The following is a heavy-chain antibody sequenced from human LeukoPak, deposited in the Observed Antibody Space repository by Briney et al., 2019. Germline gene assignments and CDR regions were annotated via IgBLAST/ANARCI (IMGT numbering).Heavy chain of an antibody. CDR1: GLTLSDHY. J-gene: IGHJ3*02. V-gene: IGHV3-72*01. D-gene: IGHD4-23*01. CDR3: ARDGGTGGNTAFDI. CDR2: SRNKGNSYTT. Sequence: GGSLRLSCTASGLTLSDHYIDWVRQAPGKGLEWVGRSRNKGNSYTTEYAASVKGRFTISRDDSKNSLFLRMNSLRTEDTAVYYCARDGGTGGNTAFDIWGQGTMVTVSS.